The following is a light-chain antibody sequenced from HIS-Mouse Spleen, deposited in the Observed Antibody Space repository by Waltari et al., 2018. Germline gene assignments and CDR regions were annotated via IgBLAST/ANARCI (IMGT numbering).Light chain of an antibody. CDR3: QQYDNLHRLT. CDR1: HDISNY. CDR2: DAS. J-gene: IGKJ3*01. Sequence: DIHMTQSPSSLSASVGDRGTLTCQASHDISNYLNWYQQKPGKAPKLLIYDASNLETGVPSRFSGSGSGTDFTFTISSLQPEDIATYYCQQYDNLHRLTFGPGTKVDIK. V-gene: IGKV1-33*01.